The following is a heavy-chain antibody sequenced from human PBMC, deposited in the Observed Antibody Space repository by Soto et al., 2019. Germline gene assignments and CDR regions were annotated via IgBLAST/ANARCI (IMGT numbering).Heavy chain of an antibody. CDR3: AKDHYGSAIYGMDV. CDR1: GFSFEDYA. V-gene: IGHV3-9*01. CDR2: IAWNSDII. D-gene: IGHD3-10*01. Sequence: EVQLVESWGGLVQPGRSLRLSCAASGFSFEDYAMHWVRQAPGKGLEWVSGIAWNSDIIGYADSVKGRFTISRDNGKNSLDRQMNSLRPEETALYYCAKDHYGSAIYGMDVWGQGTTVTVSS. J-gene: IGHJ6*02.